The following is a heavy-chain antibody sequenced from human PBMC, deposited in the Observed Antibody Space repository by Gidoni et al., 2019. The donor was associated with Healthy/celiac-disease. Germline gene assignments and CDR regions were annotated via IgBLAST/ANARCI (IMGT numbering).Heavy chain of an antibody. V-gene: IGHV4-34*01. CDR3: AREGWPRAFDI. CDR2: INHSGST. CDR1: GGSFSGYY. D-gene: IGHD2-15*01. J-gene: IGHJ3*02. Sequence: QVQLQQWGAGLLKPSETLSLTCAVYGGSFSGYYWSWIRQPPGKGLEWIGEINHSGSTNYNPSLKSRVTISVDTSKNQFSLKLSSVTAADTAVYYCAREGWPRAFDIWGQGTMVTVSS.